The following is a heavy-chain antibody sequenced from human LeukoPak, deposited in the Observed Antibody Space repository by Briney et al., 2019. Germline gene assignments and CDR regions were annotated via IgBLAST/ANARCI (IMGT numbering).Heavy chain of an antibody. Sequence: PGGSLRLSCVASGFNFSSTYMNWVRQAPGKGLEWVSAISGSGGSTYYADSVKGRFTISRDNSKNTLYLQMNSLRAEDTAVYYCAKESLIVVVPAAHFDYWGQGTLVTVSS. D-gene: IGHD2-2*01. CDR3: AKESLIVVVPAAHFDY. J-gene: IGHJ4*02. CDR1: GFNFSSTY. CDR2: ISGSGGST. V-gene: IGHV3-23*01.